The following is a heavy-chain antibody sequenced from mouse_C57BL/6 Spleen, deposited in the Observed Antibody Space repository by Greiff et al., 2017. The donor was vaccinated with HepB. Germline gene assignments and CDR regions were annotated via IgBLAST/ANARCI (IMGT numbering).Heavy chain of an antibody. J-gene: IGHJ4*01. V-gene: IGHV1-84*01. CDR1: GYTFTDYY. D-gene: IGHD1-1*01. CDR2: IYPGSGNT. CDR3: AREEIYYYGSSPYYAMDY. Sequence: QVQLQQSGPELVKPGASVKISCKASGYTFTDYYINWVKQRPGQGLEWIGWIYPGSGNTKYNGKFKGKATLTVDTSSSTAYMQLSSLTSEDSAVYFCAREEIYYYGSSPYYAMDYWGQGTSVTVSS.